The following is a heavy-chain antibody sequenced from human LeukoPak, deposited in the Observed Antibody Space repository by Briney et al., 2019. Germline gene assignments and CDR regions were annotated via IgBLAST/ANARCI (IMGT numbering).Heavy chain of an antibody. CDR3: ARDSGGHRSQPRGSYYYYYYMDV. D-gene: IGHD2-15*01. CDR1: GFTFSSYA. Sequence: QPGGSLRLSCAASGFTFSSYAMHWVRQAPGKGLEWVAVISYDGSNKYYADSVKGRFTISRDNSKNTLYLQMNSLRAEDKAVYYCARDSGGHRSQPRGSYYYYYYMDVWGKGTTVTVSS. CDR2: ISYDGSNK. J-gene: IGHJ6*03. V-gene: IGHV3-30*04.